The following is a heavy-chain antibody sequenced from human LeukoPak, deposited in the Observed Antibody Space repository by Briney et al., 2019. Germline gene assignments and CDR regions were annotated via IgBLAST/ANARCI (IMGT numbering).Heavy chain of an antibody. CDR1: GGAISSGGYC. CDR3: ATNRYSSSWYNFDY. D-gene: IGHD6-13*01. CDR2: IHYSGST. V-gene: IGHV4-31*03. Sequence: SKTLSLTFTVPGGAISSGGYCWSWNRQHPGKGLEWIGYIHYSGSTYYNPSLKSRVTISVDTSKNQFSLKLSSVTAADTAVYYCATNRYSSSWYNFDYWGQGTLVTVSS. J-gene: IGHJ4*02.